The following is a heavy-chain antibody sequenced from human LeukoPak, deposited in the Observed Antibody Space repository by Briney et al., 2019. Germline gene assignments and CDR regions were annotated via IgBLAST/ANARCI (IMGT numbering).Heavy chain of an antibody. CDR3: ARDSLGYCSGGSCYSVDY. J-gene: IGHJ4*02. CDR1: GGSISSSSYY. Sequence: PSETLSLTCTVSGGSISSSSYYWGWIRQPPGKGLEWIGSIYYSGSTYYNPSLKSRVTISVDTSKNQFSLKLSSVTAADTAVYYCARDSLGYCSGGSCYSVDYWGQGTLVTVSS. D-gene: IGHD2-15*01. CDR2: IYYSGST. V-gene: IGHV4-39*02.